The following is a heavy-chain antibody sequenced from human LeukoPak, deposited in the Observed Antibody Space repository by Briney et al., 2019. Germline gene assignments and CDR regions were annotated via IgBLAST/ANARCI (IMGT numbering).Heavy chain of an antibody. CDR2: TYYRSKWYT. D-gene: IGHD3-10*01. CDR3: ARLGSGSNY. J-gene: IGHJ4*02. CDR1: GDSVSSKSTA. Sequence: LSQTLSLTCAISGDSVSSKSTAWNWIRQSPSRGLEWLGRTYYRSKWYTEYAVSVKSRVTINPDTSKNQFSLQLSSVNPEDTAVYYCARLGSGSNYWGQGTLVTVSS. V-gene: IGHV6-1*01.